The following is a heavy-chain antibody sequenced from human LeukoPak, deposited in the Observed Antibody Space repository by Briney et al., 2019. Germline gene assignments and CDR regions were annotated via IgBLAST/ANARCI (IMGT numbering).Heavy chain of an antibody. Sequence: GGSLRLSCAAFGFSFGGYWMHWVRQAPGKGLVWVSRIKSDGSSTTYADSVKGRFTISRDNAKNTLYLQMNSLRAEDTAVYYCARSDWFDPWGQGTLVTVSS. V-gene: IGHV3-74*01. CDR1: GFSFGGYW. CDR3: ARSDWFDP. CDR2: IKSDGSST. J-gene: IGHJ5*02.